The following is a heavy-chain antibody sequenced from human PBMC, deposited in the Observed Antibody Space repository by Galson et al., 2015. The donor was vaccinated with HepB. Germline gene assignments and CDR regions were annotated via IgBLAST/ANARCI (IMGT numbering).Heavy chain of an antibody. J-gene: IGHJ3*02. CDR2: ISYDGSNK. Sequence: SLRLSCAASGFTFSSYAMHWVRQAPGKGLEWVAVISYDGSNKYYADSVKGRFTISRDNSKNTLYLQMNSLRAEDTAVYYCARDATYYYDSSGYSNDAFDIWGQGTMVTVSS. D-gene: IGHD3-22*01. CDR3: ARDATYYYDSSGYSNDAFDI. CDR1: GFTFSSYA. V-gene: IGHV3-30-3*01.